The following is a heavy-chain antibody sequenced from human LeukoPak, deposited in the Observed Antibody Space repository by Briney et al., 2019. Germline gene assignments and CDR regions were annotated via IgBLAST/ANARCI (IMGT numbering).Heavy chain of an antibody. CDR2: INAGNGNT. CDR3: ARTPYGGSYYYYYGMDV. CDR1: GYTFTSYA. D-gene: IGHD4-23*01. V-gene: IGHV1-3*01. Sequence: ASVKVSCKASGYTFTSYAMHWVRQAPGQRLEWMGWINAGNGNTKYSQKFQGRVTITRDTSASTAYMELSSLRSEDTAVYYCARTPYGGSYYYYYGMDVWGQGTTDTVSS. J-gene: IGHJ6*02.